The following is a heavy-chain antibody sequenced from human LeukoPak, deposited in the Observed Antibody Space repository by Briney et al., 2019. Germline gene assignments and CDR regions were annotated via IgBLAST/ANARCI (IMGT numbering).Heavy chain of an antibody. CDR3: AREDSSGWYYFDY. CDR1: GGSISSSNW. Sequence: SGTLSLTCAVSGGSISSSNWWSWVRQPPGEGLEWIGEIYHSGSTNYNPSLKSRVTISVDKSKNQFSLKLSSVTAADTAVYYCAREDSSGWYYFDYWGQGTLVTVSS. CDR2: IYHSGST. D-gene: IGHD6-19*01. V-gene: IGHV4-4*02. J-gene: IGHJ4*02.